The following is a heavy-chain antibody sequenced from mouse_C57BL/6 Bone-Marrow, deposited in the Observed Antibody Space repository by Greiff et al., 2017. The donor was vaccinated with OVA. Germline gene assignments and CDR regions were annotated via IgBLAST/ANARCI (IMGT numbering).Heavy chain of an antibody. CDR2: ISSGGSYT. CDR1: GFTFSSYG. V-gene: IGHV5-6*02. D-gene: IGHD2-5*01. Sequence: DVMLVESGGDLVKPGGSLKLSCAASGFTFSSYGMSWVRQTPDKRLEWVATISSGGSYTYYPDSVKGRFTISRDNAKNTLYLQMSSLKSEDTAMYYCARRPAYYSIRYWYFDVWGTGTTVTVSS. J-gene: IGHJ1*03. CDR3: ARRPAYYSIRYWYFDV.